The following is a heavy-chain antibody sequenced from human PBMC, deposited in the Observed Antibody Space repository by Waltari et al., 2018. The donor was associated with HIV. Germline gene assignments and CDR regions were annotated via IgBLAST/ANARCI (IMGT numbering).Heavy chain of an antibody. CDR2: ARDTADSYFT. Sequence: EVQLVESGGGLVQPGGSLRLSCAASGFAFSDHHMDWVRQAPGKGLEGVGRARDTADSYFTQYAASVKGRFTISRDDSKKSLFLEMSNMRSEDTAVYYCYRFGGDLWGQGTLVTVSS. J-gene: IGHJ5*02. V-gene: IGHV3-72*01. CDR1: GFAFSDHH. D-gene: IGHD3-16*01. CDR3: YRFGGDL.